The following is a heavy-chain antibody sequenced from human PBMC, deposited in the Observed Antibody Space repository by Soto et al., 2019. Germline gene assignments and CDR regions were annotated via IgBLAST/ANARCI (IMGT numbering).Heavy chain of an antibody. CDR1: GFTFSSYW. J-gene: IGHJ1*01. Sequence: GGSLRLSCAASGFTFSSYWMHWVRQAPGKGLVWVSRINSDGSSTSYADSVKGRFTISRDNAKNTLYLQMNSLRAEDTAVYYCANVLKYCSGGSCYGNGFQHWGQGTLVTVSS. V-gene: IGHV3-74*01. D-gene: IGHD2-15*01. CDR3: ANVLKYCSGGSCYGNGFQH. CDR2: INSDGSST.